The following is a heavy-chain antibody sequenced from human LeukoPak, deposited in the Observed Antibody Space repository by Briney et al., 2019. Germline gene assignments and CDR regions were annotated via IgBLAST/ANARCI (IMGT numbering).Heavy chain of an antibody. CDR1: GYTFTSYD. Sequence: ASVKVSCKASGYTFTSYDINWVRQATGQGLEWMGWMNPNSGNTGYAQMFQGRVTMTRNTSISTAYMELSSLRSEDTAVYYCARALKWELLLPYWGQGTLVTVSS. V-gene: IGHV1-8*01. CDR2: MNPNSGNT. CDR3: ARALKWELLLPY. J-gene: IGHJ4*02. D-gene: IGHD1-26*01.